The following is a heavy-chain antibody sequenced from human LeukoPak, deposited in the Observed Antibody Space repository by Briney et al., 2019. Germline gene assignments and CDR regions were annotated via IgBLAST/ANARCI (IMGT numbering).Heavy chain of an antibody. CDR1: GGSFSGYY. CDR3: ARGRNNWNYFPTYYYYMDV. CDR2: INHSGST. D-gene: IGHD1-7*01. J-gene: IGHJ6*03. V-gene: IGHV4-34*01. Sequence: KPSETLSLTCAVYGGSFSGYYWSWIRQPPGKGLEWIGEINHSGSTNYNPCLKSRVTISVDTSKNQFSLKLSSVTAADTAVYYCARGRNNWNYFPTYYYYMDVWGKGTTVTVSS.